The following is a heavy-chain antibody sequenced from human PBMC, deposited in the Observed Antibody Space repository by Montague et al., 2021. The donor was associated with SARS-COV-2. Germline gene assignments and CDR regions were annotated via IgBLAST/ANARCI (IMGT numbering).Heavy chain of an antibody. CDR2: ISSSSSYI. Sequence: SLRLSCAASGFTFSHYWTHWVRQAPGKGLEWVATISSSSSYIYYADSMKGRFTISRDNSKNSVFLQMNSLRAEDTALYYCARDKASTARVGGMDVWGQGTSVTVSS. V-gene: IGHV3-21*06. CDR3: ARDKASTARVGGMDV. D-gene: IGHD4-11*01. J-gene: IGHJ6*02. CDR1: GFTFSHYW.